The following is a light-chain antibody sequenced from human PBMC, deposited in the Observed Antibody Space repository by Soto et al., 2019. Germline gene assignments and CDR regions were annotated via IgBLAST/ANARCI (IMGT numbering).Light chain of an antibody. Sequence: QSVLTQPPSVSGALGQRVSIACTGRSTNIGAGYHVHWYQQLPGTAPKLLMYTNNNRPSGVPDRFSGSKSGTSASLAITGLQAEDEADYYCQFYDSSLSYVCGNGTKVTV. CDR3: QFYDSSLSYV. CDR1: STNIGAGYH. J-gene: IGLJ1*01. CDR2: TNN. V-gene: IGLV1-40*01.